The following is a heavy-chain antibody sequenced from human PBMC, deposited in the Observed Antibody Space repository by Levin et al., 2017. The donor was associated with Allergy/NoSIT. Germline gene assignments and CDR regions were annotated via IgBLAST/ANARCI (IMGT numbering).Heavy chain of an antibody. Sequence: LRLSCAISGDSVSSNSAAWNWIRQSPSRGLEWLGRTYYRSKWYNDYAVSVKSRITITPDTSKNQFSLQLNSVTPEDTAVYYCARRAGDSSGFSFDYWGQGTLVTVSS. CDR3: ARRAGDSSGFSFDY. J-gene: IGHJ4*02. CDR1: GDSVSSNSAA. CDR2: TYYRSKWYN. V-gene: IGHV6-1*01. D-gene: IGHD3-22*01.